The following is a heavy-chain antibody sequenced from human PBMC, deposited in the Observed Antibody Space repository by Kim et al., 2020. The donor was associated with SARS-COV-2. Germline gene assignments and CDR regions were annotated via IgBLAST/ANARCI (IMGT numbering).Heavy chain of an antibody. D-gene: IGHD3-10*01. V-gene: IGHV4-39*01. J-gene: IGHJ5*02. Sequence: SETLSLTCTVSGGSISSSSYYWGWIRQPPGKGLEWIGSIYYSGSTYYNPSLKSRVTISVDTSKNQFSLKLSSVTAADTAVYYCARLVQGVSHTNNWFDPWGQGTLVTVSS. CDR2: IYYSGST. CDR1: GGSISSSSYY. CDR3: ARLVQGVSHTNNWFDP.